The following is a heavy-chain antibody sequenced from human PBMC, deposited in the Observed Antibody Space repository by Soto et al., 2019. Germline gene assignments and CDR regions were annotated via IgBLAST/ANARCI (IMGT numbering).Heavy chain of an antibody. V-gene: IGHV3-66*01. CDR3: VREKVTMIVGSYYFDY. D-gene: IGHD3-22*01. Sequence: PGGSLRLSCAAPGFSVSSNYMSWVRQAPGKGLEWVSVIYAGGNTHYADSVEGRFTISRDNSNNMLYLQMNSLRAEDTAVYYCVREKVTMIVGSYYFDYWGQGTRVTVSS. J-gene: IGHJ4*02. CDR1: GFSVSSNY. CDR2: IYAGGNT.